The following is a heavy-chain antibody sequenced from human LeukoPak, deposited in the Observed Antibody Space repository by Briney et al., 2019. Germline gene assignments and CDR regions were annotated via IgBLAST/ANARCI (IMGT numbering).Heavy chain of an antibody. CDR2: ISGSGGST. CDR1: GFTFSSYA. V-gene: IGHV3-23*01. D-gene: IGHD6-6*01. Sequence: GGSLRLSCAASGFTFSSYAMSWVRQAPGKGLEWVSAISGSGGSTYYADSVKGRFTISRDNSKNTLYLQMNSLRAEDTAVYYCAPDHIAARPRAFFYFDYWGQGTLVTVSS. CDR3: APDHIAARPRAFFYFDY. J-gene: IGHJ4*02.